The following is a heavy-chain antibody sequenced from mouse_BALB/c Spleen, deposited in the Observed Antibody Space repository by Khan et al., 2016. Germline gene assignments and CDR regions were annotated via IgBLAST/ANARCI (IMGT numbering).Heavy chain of an antibody. V-gene: IGHV2-9*02. CDR2: IWAGGST. CDR3: ARLEDI. D-gene: IGHD1-3*01. CDR1: GFSLTSYG. J-gene: IGHJ2*01. Sequence: QVQLKESGPGLVAPSQSLSITCTVSGFSLTSYGVHWVRQPPGKGLEWLGVIWAGGSTNYNSALMSRLSISKDNSKSQVFLKMTSLTSEDTAMYYCARLEDIWGQGTTLTVSS.